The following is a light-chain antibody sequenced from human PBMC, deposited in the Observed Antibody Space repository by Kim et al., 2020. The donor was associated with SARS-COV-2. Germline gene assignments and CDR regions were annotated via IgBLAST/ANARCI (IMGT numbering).Light chain of an antibody. CDR2: GKN. CDR3: KSRDTTGDRLSV. Sequence: SSELTQDPAVSVAWGQTARITCQGDSLRSQYASWYQQKPGQAPVLVIYGKNTRPSGIPDRFSGSSSGDTASLTITVTQAEDEADYYCKSRDTTGDRLSVFGGGTQLTVL. V-gene: IGLV3-19*01. J-gene: IGLJ2*01. CDR1: SLRSQY.